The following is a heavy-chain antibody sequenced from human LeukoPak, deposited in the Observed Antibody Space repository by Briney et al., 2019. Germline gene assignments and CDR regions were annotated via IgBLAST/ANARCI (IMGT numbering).Heavy chain of an antibody. CDR2: ISGSGGST. J-gene: IGHJ3*02. CDR3: AKEPGQDDYGDKDAFDI. V-gene: IGHV3-23*01. Sequence: GGSLRLSCAASGFTFSSYAMSWVRQAPGKGLEWVSPISGSGGSTYYADSVRGRFTLSRDNSKNTLYLQMNSLRAEDTAVYYCAKEPGQDDYGDKDAFDIWGQGAMVTVSS. CDR1: GFTFSSYA. D-gene: IGHD4-17*01.